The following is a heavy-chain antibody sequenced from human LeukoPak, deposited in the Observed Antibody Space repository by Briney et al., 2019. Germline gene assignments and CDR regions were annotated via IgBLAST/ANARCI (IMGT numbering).Heavy chain of an antibody. Sequence: GGSLRFSCAAPGLTFITYGMHGSRKAPAKGLEWGAVIWYDGSNKYYADSVRGRFTISRDNFKNTLYLQMNSLRAEDTAVYYCARDLEIGSSSYYFDYWGQGTLVTVSS. D-gene: IGHD3-3*01. CDR3: ARDLEIGSSSYYFDY. CDR1: GLTFITYG. J-gene: IGHJ4*02. CDR2: IWYDGSNK. V-gene: IGHV3-33*01.